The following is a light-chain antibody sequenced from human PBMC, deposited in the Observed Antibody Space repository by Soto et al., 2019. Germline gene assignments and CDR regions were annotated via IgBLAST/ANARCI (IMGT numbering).Light chain of an antibody. V-gene: IGKV1-6*01. Sequence: AIQMTQSPSPLSASVGDRVTTTCRASQGIRNDLGWYQQKPGKAPKLLIYAASSLQSGVPSRFSGSGSGTDFTLTISSLQPEDFATYYCLQDYNYPWTFGQGTKVDIK. J-gene: IGKJ1*01. CDR2: AAS. CDR1: QGIRND. CDR3: LQDYNYPWT.